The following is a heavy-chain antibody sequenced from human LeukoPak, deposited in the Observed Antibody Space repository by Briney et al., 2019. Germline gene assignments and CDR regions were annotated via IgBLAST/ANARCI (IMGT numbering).Heavy chain of an antibody. CDR1: GGSISSGGYY. J-gene: IGHJ5*02. Sequence: SETLSLTCTVSGGSISSGGYYWSWIRQPPGKGLEWIGYIYHSGSTYYNPSLKSRVTISVDRSKNQFSLKLSSVTAADTAVYYCARDASYCSGGSCFNWFDPWGQGTLVTVSS. D-gene: IGHD2-15*01. V-gene: IGHV4-30-2*01. CDR3: ARDASYCSGGSCFNWFDP. CDR2: IYHSGST.